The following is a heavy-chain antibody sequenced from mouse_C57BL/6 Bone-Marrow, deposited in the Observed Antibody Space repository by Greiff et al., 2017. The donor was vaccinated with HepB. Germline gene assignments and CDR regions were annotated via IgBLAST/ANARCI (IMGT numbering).Heavy chain of an antibody. D-gene: IGHD2-3*01. CDR1: GYAFTNYL. Sequence: VKLQESGAELVRPGTSVKVSCKASGYAFTNYLIEWVKQRPGQGLEWIGVINPGSGGTNYKEKFKGKATMTADKSTSTAYMQLSILTSEDSAVYFCARRWLLGAYWGQGTLVTVSA. J-gene: IGHJ3*01. CDR3: ARRWLLGAY. V-gene: IGHV1-54*01. CDR2: INPGSGGT.